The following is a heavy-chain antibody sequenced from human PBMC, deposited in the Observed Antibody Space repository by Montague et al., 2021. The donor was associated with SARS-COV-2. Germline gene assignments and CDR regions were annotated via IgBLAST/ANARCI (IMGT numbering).Heavy chain of an antibody. CDR3: ARLGGSSWYYFDY. D-gene: IGHD6-13*01. CDR1: GYSFNSNW. Sequence: QSGAEVKKPGESLKISCKGSGYSFNSNWIGWVRQMPGKGLEWMGVIYPGDSDTGYSPSFQGQVTISADKSISTAYLQWSSLMASDTAMYFCARLGGSSWYYFDYWGQGTLVTVSS. J-gene: IGHJ4*02. CDR2: IYPGDSDT. V-gene: IGHV5-51*01.